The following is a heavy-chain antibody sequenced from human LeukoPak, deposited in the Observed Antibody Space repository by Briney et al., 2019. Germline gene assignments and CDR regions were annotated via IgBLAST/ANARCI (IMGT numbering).Heavy chain of an antibody. V-gene: IGHV3-11*04. Sequence: GGSLRLSCAASGFTFSDYYMSWIRQAPGKGLEWVSYISSSGSTIYYADSVKGRFTISRDNAKNSLYLQMNSLRAEDTAVYYCARSLLYCSSTSCPGDYWGQGTLVTVSS. J-gene: IGHJ4*02. CDR2: ISSSGSTI. D-gene: IGHD2-2*01. CDR1: GFTFSDYY. CDR3: ARSLLYCSSTSCPGDY.